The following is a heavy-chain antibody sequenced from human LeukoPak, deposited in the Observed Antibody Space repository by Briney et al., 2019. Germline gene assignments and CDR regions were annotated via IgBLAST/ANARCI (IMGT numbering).Heavy chain of an antibody. CDR1: GGSINNYY. J-gene: IGHJ4*02. D-gene: IGHD3-9*01. CDR3: ARTPQGDNYFDY. Sequence: PSETLSLTCTVSGGSINNYYWTWIRQPAGKGLEWIGRIYSSGKTNYNPSLKSRVTMSVDTANNQLSLMMTSVTAADTAVFYCARTPQGDNYFDYWGQGHLVTVSS. V-gene: IGHV4-4*07. CDR2: IYSSGKT.